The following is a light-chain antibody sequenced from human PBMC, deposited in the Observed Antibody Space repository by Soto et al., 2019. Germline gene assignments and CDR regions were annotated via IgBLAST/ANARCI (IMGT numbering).Light chain of an antibody. CDR1: QSVLYSSNNKNY. Sequence: DIVLTQSPDSLAVSLGERATINCKSRQSVLYSSNNKNYLAWYQQKPGQPPKLIIYWASTRESGVPDRFSGSGSGTDFTLTISSLQAEDVAVYYCQQYYSTPYTFGQGTKLEIK. CDR3: QQYYSTPYT. J-gene: IGKJ2*01. V-gene: IGKV4-1*01. CDR2: WAS.